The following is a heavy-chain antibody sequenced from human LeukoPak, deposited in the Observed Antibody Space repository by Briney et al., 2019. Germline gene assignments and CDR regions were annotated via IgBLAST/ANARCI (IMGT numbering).Heavy chain of an antibody. CDR2: INHSGST. Sequence: KASETLSLTCAVYGGSFSGYYWSWIRQPPGKGLEWIGGINHSGSTNYNPSLKSRVTISVDTSKNQFSLKLSSVTAADTAVYYCARDRSAARLFFFNYFDYWGQGTLVTVSS. J-gene: IGHJ4*02. D-gene: IGHD6-6*01. CDR1: GGSFSGYY. V-gene: IGHV4-34*01. CDR3: ARDRSAARLFFFNYFDY.